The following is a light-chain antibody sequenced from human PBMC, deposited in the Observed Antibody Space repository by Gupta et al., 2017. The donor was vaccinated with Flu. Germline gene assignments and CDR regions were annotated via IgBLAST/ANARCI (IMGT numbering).Light chain of an antibody. CDR2: SLN. CDR1: SLRNYD. J-gene: IGLJ1*01. Sequence: QTVRITFRGDSLRNYDGLWYQKKPGLAPLLVMYSLNSRPSGIPDLFSGSRSGDTASLTITWVQAEDEADYYCCTHDVYRLRPYVFGGGTKVLVL. CDR3: CTHDVYRLRPYV. V-gene: IGLV3-19*01.